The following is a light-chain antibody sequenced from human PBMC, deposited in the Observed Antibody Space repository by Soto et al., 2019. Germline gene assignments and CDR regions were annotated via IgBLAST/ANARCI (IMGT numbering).Light chain of an antibody. Sequence: QSALTQPASVSGSPGQSITISCTGTSSDVGGYNYVSWYQQHPGKAPKLMIYDVSNRPSGVSNRFSGSKSGNTASLTISGLQAEDEADYYCSSYTSSSTPLHVVFGGGTKLDRP. CDR1: SSDVGGYNY. J-gene: IGLJ2*01. CDR2: DVS. V-gene: IGLV2-14*01. CDR3: SSYTSSSTPLHVV.